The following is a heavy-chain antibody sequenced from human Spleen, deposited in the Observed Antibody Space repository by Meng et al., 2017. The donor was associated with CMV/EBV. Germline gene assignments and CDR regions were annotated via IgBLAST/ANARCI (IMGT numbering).Heavy chain of an antibody. V-gene: IGHV3-48*03. D-gene: IGHD6-25*01. CDR3: ARDGAYVAARRDFDY. CDR2: ISGMSTTI. CDR1: GFTFSSYE. Sequence: GESLKISCAASGFTFSSYEMNWVRQAPGKGLEWISYISGMSTTIYYADSVKGRFTISRDNTKNSLFLQLNSLKTEDTAVYYCARDGAYVAARRDFDYWGQGTLVTVSS. J-gene: IGHJ4*02.